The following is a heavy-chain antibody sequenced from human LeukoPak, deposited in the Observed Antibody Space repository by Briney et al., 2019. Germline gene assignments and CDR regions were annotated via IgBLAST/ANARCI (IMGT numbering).Heavy chain of an antibody. CDR1: GGSISSYY. V-gene: IGHV4-59*08. CDR3: ARHTYYYYGMDV. J-gene: IGHJ6*02. Sequence: KPSETLSLTCTVSGGSISSYYWSWIRQPPGKGLEWIGYIYYSGSTNYNPSLKSRVTISVDTSKNQFSLKLSSVTAADTAVYYCARHTYYYYGMDVWGQGTTVTVSS. CDR2: IYYSGST.